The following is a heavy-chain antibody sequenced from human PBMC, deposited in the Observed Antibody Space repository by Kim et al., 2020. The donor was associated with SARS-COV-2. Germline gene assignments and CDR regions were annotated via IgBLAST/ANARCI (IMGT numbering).Heavy chain of an antibody. D-gene: IGHD3-10*01. Sequence: GGSLRLSCAASGFTFSSYGMHWVRQAPGKGLEWVAVIWYDGSNKYYADSVKGRFTISRDNSKNTLYLQMNSLRAEDTAVYYCAKDYSVELLWFGELDYWGQGTLVTVPS. V-gene: IGHV3-33*06. CDR2: IWYDGSNK. CDR1: GFTFSSYG. CDR3: AKDYSVELLWFGELDY. J-gene: IGHJ4*02.